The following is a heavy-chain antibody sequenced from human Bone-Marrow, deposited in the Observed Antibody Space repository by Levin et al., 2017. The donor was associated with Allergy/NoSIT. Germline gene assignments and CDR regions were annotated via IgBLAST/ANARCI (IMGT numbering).Heavy chain of an antibody. V-gene: IGHV3-23*01. Sequence: GESLKISCAASGFTFSSYAMSWVRQAPGKGLEWVSAISGSGGSTYYADSVKGRFTISRDNSKNTLYLQMNSLRAEDTAVYYCAKVGGDYDFWSGPETYFDYWGQGTLVTVSS. J-gene: IGHJ4*02. D-gene: IGHD3-3*01. CDR2: ISGSGGST. CDR1: GFTFSSYA. CDR3: AKVGGDYDFWSGPETYFDY.